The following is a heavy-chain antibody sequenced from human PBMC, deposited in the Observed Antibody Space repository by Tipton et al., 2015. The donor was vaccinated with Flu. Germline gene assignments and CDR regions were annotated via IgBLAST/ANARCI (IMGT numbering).Heavy chain of an antibody. D-gene: IGHD2-2*01. J-gene: IGHJ5*02. CDR1: GGSISSYY. CDR3: ARGENDGATSSWFDP. Sequence: TLSLTCTVSGGSISSYYWSWIRQPPGKGLEWIGYIYYSGSTNYNPSLKSRVTISVDTSKNQFSLKLSSVTAADPAVYYCARGENDGATSSWFDPWGQGTLVTVSS. CDR2: IYYSGST. V-gene: IGHV4-59*01.